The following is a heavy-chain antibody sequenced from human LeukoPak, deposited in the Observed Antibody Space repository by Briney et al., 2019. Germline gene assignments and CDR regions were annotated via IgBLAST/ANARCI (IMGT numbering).Heavy chain of an antibody. J-gene: IGHJ1*01. D-gene: IGHD3-16*01. CDR3: ARGHYELWY. V-gene: IGHV3-33*01. CDR1: GFTFSSYG. Sequence: PGRSLRLSCAASGFTFSSYGMHWVRQAPGKGLEWVAVIWYDGSNKYYADSVKGRFTISRDDAKNSLYLQMNSLRAEDTAVYYCARGHYELWYWGQGTLVTVSS. CDR2: IWYDGSNK.